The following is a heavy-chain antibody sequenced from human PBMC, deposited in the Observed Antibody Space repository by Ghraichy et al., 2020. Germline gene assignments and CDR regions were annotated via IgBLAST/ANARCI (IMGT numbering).Heavy chain of an antibody. V-gene: IGHV3-11*01. CDR3: ARDVDTAMVNDY. CDR1: GFTFSDYY. D-gene: IGHD5-18*01. Sequence: GSLRLSCAASGFTFSDYYMSWIRQAPGKGLEWVSYISSSGSTIYYADSVKGRFTISRDNAKNSLYLQMNSLRAEDTAVYYCARDVDTAMVNDYWGQGTLVTVSS. J-gene: IGHJ4*02. CDR2: ISSSGSTI.